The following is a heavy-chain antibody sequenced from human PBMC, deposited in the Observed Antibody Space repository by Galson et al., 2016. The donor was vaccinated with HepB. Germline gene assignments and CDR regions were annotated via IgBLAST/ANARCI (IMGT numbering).Heavy chain of an antibody. CDR3: ARPLPNVGYGMDV. Sequence: SLRLSCAASGFTVSSNYMSWVRQAPGKGLEWVSVIYGGGTTTYADSVKGRFTISRHNSKNTLYLQMNSLRAEDTAVYYCARPLPNVGYGMDVWGQETTVTVSS. CDR2: IYGGGTT. V-gene: IGHV3-53*04. CDR1: GFTVSSNY. J-gene: IGHJ6*02. D-gene: IGHD2-15*01.